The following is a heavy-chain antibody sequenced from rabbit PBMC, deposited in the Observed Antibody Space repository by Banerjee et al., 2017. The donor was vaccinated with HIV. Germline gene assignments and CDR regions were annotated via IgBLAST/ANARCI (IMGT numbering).Heavy chain of an antibody. Sequence: QEQLVESGGGLVQPGGSLTLSCTASRFSFSNKAVMCWVRQAPGKGLEWIVCINTITAKSVYATWAKGRFTISRASSTTVFLQMTRLTAADPATYFCARDLPEIIGWNFGFWGPGTLVTVS. CDR1: RFSFSNKAV. CDR3: ARDLPEIIGWNFGF. CDR2: INTITAKS. V-gene: IGHV1S45*01. J-gene: IGHJ6*01. D-gene: IGHD1-1*01.